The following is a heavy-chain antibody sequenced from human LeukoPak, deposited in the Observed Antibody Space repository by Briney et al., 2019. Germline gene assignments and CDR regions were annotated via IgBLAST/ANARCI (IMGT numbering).Heavy chain of an antibody. CDR3: ARSRRGLEQWLLDY. J-gene: IGHJ4*02. CDR2: ISYDGSNK. V-gene: IGHV3-30*04. Sequence: PGGSLRLSCAASGFTFSSYAMHWVRQAPGKGLEWVAVISYDGSNKYYADSVKGRFTISRDNSKNTLYLQMNSLRAEDTAVYYCARSRRGLEQWLLDYWGQGTLVTVSS. CDR1: GFTFSSYA. D-gene: IGHD3-22*01.